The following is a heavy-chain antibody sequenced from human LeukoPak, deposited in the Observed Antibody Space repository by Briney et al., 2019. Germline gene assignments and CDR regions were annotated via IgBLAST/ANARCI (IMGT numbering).Heavy chain of an antibody. CDR3: VGYTGSYRSNY. V-gene: IGHV3-23*01. D-gene: IGHD3-10*01. J-gene: IGHJ4*02. CDR1: GFTFSSYA. CDR2: ISGSSSSI. Sequence: GGSLRLSCAASGFTFSSYAMSWVRQSPGKGLEWVSAISGSSSSIYYTDSVKGRFTISRDNSKNTLYLQMNSLRAEDTAIYYCVGYTGSYRSNYWGQGTLVTVSP.